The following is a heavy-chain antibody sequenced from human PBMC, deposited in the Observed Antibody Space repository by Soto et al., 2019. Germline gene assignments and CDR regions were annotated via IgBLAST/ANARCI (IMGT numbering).Heavy chain of an antibody. V-gene: IGHV4-30-4*01. Sequence: SESLSLTCTVSGGSFSSGDYYWSWIRQPPGKGLECIGYIYYSGTTYYNPSLKSRVTISADTSKNQFSLKLSTVTAADTAVYYCARDLPPSGLICYYDSPIEWLRFFYYGMDVWGQGTTVTVSS. D-gene: IGHD5-12*01. CDR1: GGSFSSGDYY. CDR3: ARDLPPSGLICYYDSPIEWLRFFYYGMDV. J-gene: IGHJ6*02. CDR2: IYYSGTT.